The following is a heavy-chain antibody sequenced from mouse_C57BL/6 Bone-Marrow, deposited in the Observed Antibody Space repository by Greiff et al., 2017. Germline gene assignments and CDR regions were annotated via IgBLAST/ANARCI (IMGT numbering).Heavy chain of an antibody. CDR2: IDPSDSYT. Sequence: VQLQQPGAELVMPGASVKLSCKASGYTFTSYWMHWVKQRPGQGLEWIGDIDPSDSYTNYNQKFKGKSTLTVDKSSSTAYMQLSSLTSEDSAVYYCARDGSSYNYAMDYWGQGTSVTVSS. CDR1: GYTFTSYW. V-gene: IGHV1-69*01. CDR3: ARDGSSYNYAMDY. D-gene: IGHD1-1*01. J-gene: IGHJ4*01.